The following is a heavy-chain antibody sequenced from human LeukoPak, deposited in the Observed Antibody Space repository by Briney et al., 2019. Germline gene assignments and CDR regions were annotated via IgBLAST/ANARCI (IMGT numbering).Heavy chain of an antibody. Sequence: PSETLPLTCAVYGGSFSGYYWSWIRQPPGKGLEWIGEINHSGSTNYNPSLKSRVTISVDTSKNQFSLKLSSVTAADTAVYYCARARRDRIAAAGRGSWFDPWGQGTLVTVSS. CDR3: ARARRDRIAAAGRGSWFDP. CDR1: GGSFSGYY. J-gene: IGHJ5*02. D-gene: IGHD6-13*01. V-gene: IGHV4-34*01. CDR2: INHSGST.